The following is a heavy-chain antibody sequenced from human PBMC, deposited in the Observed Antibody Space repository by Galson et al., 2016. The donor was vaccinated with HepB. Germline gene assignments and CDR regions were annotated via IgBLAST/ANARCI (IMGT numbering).Heavy chain of an antibody. Sequence: PALVKPTQTLTLTCTFSGFSLSTSPMCVSWIRQPPGKALKWLALIDWDDEKYYNPSLKTRLAISEGPSENQVVLTITNMDPVDTATYYCARTGGNSGDYFDYWGQGILVVVSS. CDR3: ARTGGNSGDYFDY. V-gene: IGHV2-70*01. CDR2: IDWDDEK. J-gene: IGHJ4*02. CDR1: GFSLSTSPMC. D-gene: IGHD4-23*01.